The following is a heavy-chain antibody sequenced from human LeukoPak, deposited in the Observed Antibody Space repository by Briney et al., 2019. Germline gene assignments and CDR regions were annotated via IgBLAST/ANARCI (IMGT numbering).Heavy chain of an antibody. CDR2: INHSGST. D-gene: IGHD3-3*01. Sequence: SETLSLTCAVYGGSFSGYYWSWIRRPPGKGLEWIGEINHSGSTNYNPSLKSRVTISVDTSKNQFSLKLSSVTAADTAVYYCARDGADFWSGYYTPWYFDYWGQGTLVTVSS. V-gene: IGHV4-34*01. CDR3: ARDGADFWSGYYTPWYFDY. J-gene: IGHJ4*02. CDR1: GGSFSGYY.